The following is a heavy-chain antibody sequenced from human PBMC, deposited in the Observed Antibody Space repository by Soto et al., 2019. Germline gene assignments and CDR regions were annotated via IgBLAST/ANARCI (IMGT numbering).Heavy chain of an antibody. Sequence: SETLSLTCTVSGGSISSSSYYWGWIRQPPGKGLEWIGSIYYSGSTYYNPSLKSRVTISVDTSKNQFSLKLSSVTAADTAVYYCARPVSSSWYSDQHYYMDVWGKGTTVTVSS. CDR1: GGSISSSSYY. D-gene: IGHD6-13*01. CDR3: ARPVSSSWYSDQHYYMDV. J-gene: IGHJ6*03. CDR2: IYYSGST. V-gene: IGHV4-39*01.